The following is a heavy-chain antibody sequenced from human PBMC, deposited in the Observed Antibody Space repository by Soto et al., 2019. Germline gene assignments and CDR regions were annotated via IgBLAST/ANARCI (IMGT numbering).Heavy chain of an antibody. CDR1: GFTFSSYA. V-gene: IGHV3-30-3*01. J-gene: IGHJ4*02. Sequence: GGSLRLSCAASGFTFSSYAMHWVRQAPGKGLEWVAVISYDGSNKYYADSVKGRFTISRDNSKNTLYLQMNSLRAEDTAVYYCARVHCSGGSCYSRPPSHWGQGTLVTVSS. CDR2: ISYDGSNK. CDR3: ARVHCSGGSCYSRPPSH. D-gene: IGHD2-15*01.